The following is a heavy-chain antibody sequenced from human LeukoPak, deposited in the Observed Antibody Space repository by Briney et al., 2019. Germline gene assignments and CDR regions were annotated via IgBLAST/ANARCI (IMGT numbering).Heavy chain of an antibody. Sequence: GGSLRLSCAASGFTFSKHWMHWVRQVPGKGLVWVSRINSDGSSTSYADSVKGRFTISRDNAKNTLYLQMNSLRAEDTAVHYCARATSYSNYGMDVWGQGTTVTVAS. D-gene: IGHD4-11*01. CDR3: ARATSYSNYGMDV. CDR2: INSDGSST. J-gene: IGHJ6*02. CDR1: GFTFSKHW. V-gene: IGHV3-74*01.